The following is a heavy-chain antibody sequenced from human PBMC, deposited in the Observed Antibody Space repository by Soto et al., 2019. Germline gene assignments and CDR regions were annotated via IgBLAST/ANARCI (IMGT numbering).Heavy chain of an antibody. CDR1: GGSFSGYY. V-gene: IGHV4-34*01. Sequence: SETLSLTCAVYGGSFSGYYWSWIRQPPGKGLEWIGEINHSGSTNYNPSLKSRVTISVDTSKNQFSLKLSSVTAADTAVYYCARERDVLRYFRSAFDIWGQGTMVTVSS. CDR2: INHSGST. CDR3: ARERDVLRYFRSAFDI. D-gene: IGHD3-9*01. J-gene: IGHJ3*02.